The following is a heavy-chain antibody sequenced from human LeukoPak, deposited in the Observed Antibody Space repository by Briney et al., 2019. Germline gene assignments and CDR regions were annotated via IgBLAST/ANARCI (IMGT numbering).Heavy chain of an antibody. Sequence: GGSLRLSCAASGFTVSSNYMSWVRQAPGKGLEWVSVIYSGGSTYYADSVKGRFTISRDNGTNSLFLQMNGLRAEDTAVYYCASSSSYGDIYSYYMDVWGKGTTVTVSS. D-gene: IGHD3-16*01. V-gene: IGHV3-53*01. CDR2: IYSGGST. CDR1: GFTVSSNY. CDR3: ASSSSYGDIYSYYMDV. J-gene: IGHJ6*03.